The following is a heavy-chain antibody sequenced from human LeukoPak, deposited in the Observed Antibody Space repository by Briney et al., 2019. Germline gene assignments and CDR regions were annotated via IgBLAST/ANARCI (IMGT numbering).Heavy chain of an antibody. CDR2: IKQDGSEK. CDR1: GFTFSSYW. CDR3: ARVMTVAGTGVDY. D-gene: IGHD6-19*01. Sequence: GGSLRLSCAASGFTFSSYWMSWVRQAPGKGLEWVANIKQDGSEKYYVDSVKGRFTISRDNAKNSLYLQMNSLRAEDTAVYYCARVMTVAGTGVDYWGQGTLVTVSS. V-gene: IGHV3-7*01. J-gene: IGHJ4*02.